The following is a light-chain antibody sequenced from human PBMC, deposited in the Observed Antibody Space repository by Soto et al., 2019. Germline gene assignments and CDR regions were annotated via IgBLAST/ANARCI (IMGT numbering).Light chain of an antibody. J-gene: IGKJ2*01. CDR2: GAS. V-gene: IGKV3-20*01. CDR1: QSVSSSY. Sequence: EIVLTQSPGTLSLSPGERATLSCRASQSVSSSYLAWYQHKPGQAPRLLIYGASSRATGIPDRFSGSGSGTDFTLTISRLQPEDFATYYCLQHSSYPHTFGQGTKVEIK. CDR3: LQHSSYPHT.